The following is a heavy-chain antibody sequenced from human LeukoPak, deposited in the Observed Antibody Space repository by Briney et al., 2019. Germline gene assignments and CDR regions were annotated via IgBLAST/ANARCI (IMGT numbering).Heavy chain of an antibody. CDR2: INANSGVT. CDR1: RYTFSGYY. CDR3: AYYGDFSHNLDY. D-gene: IGHD4-17*01. V-gene: IGHV1-2*02. J-gene: IGHJ4*02. Sequence: ASVKVSCKASRYTFSGYYVHWVRQAPGQGLEWMGWINANSGVTNYAQNFQGRVTMTRDTSISTDYMELSSLRSDDTAVYYCAYYGDFSHNLDYWGQGTLVTVSS.